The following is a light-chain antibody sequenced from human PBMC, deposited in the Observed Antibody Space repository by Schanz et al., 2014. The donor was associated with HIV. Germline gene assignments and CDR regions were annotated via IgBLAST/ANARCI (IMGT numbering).Light chain of an antibody. CDR2: AAS. CDR1: QSISSH. Sequence: DIQMTQSPSSLSASIGDRVTITCRASQSISSHLNWYQQKPGKAPKLLIYAASSLQGGVPSRFSGSGSGTDFTLTISSLQPEDSATYYCQQNYGYPFSFGPATKVNIK. J-gene: IGKJ3*01. CDR3: QQNYGYPFS. V-gene: IGKV1-39*01.